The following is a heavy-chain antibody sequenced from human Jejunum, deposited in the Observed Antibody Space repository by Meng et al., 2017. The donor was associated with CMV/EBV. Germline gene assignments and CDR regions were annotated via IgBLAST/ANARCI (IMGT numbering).Heavy chain of an antibody. CDR3: ARGWGTSSPLDF. V-gene: IGHV4-59*01. Sequence: TVSGGYISGNYWTWVRQSPGKGLEWIGCIDFSATTKYSPSLNSRVTISVDTSKKQFPLKLNSVTAADTAVYHCARGWGTSSPLDFWGQGKPVTVSS. CDR1: GGYISGNY. D-gene: IGHD2-2*01. CDR2: IDFSATT. J-gene: IGHJ4*02.